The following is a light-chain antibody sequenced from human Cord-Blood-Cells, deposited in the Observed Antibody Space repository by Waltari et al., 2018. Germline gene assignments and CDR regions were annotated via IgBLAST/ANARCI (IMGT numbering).Light chain of an antibody. Sequence: EIVLTPPTGTLSLSPGERAPLSCRASQSVSSSYLAWYHPKPGQAPRLLIYGASSRATGIPDRFSGSGSGTDFTLTISRLEPEDFAVYYCQQYGSSRAFGQGTKVEIK. V-gene: IGKV3-20*01. J-gene: IGKJ1*01. CDR1: QSVSSSY. CDR3: QQYGSSRA. CDR2: GAS.